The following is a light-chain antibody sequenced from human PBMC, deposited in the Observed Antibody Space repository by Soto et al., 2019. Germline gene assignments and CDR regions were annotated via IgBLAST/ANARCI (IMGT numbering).Light chain of an antibody. CDR3: QQHGSSQT. J-gene: IGKJ4*01. V-gene: IGKV3-20*01. Sequence: EIVLTQSPGTLSLSPGERAALSCRAGQSVSSTYLAWYQQKPGQAPRLLIYGASSRATGIPDRLSGSGSGTDFTLTISRLEPEDFAVYYCQQHGSSQTFGGGTKVDIK. CDR1: QSVSSTY. CDR2: GAS.